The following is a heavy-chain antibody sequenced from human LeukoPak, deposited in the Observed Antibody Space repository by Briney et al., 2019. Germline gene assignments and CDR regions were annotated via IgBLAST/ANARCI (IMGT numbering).Heavy chain of an antibody. D-gene: IGHD6-13*01. Sequence: AGGSLRLSCAASGFTFSSYSMNWVRQARGKGLEWVSSISSSSSYIYYADSVKGRFTISRDNAKNSLYLQMNSLRAEDTAVYYCARDLYRMAASSSWYGPDYWGQGTLVTVSS. J-gene: IGHJ4*02. CDR3: ARDLYRMAASSSWYGPDY. CDR2: ISSSSSYI. V-gene: IGHV3-21*01. CDR1: GFTFSSYS.